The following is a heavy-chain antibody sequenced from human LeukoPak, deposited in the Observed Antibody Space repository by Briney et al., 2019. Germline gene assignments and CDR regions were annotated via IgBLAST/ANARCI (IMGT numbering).Heavy chain of an antibody. CDR2: INHNGNVN. CDR3: ARGGGLDV. CDR1: GFTFSSYW. J-gene: IGHJ6*02. D-gene: IGHD3-16*01. V-gene: IGHV3-7*03. Sequence: GSLRLSCAASGFTFSSYWMNWARQAPGKGLEWVTSINHNGNVNYYVDSVKGRFTISRDNAKSSLYLRMSNLRAEDTAVYFCARGGGLDVWGQGATVTVSS.